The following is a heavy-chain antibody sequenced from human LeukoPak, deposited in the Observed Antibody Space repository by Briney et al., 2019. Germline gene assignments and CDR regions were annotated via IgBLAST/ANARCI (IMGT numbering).Heavy chain of an antibody. V-gene: IGHV3-21*04. CDR2: ISSSSSYI. CDR1: GFTFSSYS. D-gene: IGHD6-6*01. J-gene: IGHJ4*02. Sequence: GGSLRLSCAASGFTFSSYSMNWVRQAPGKGLEWVSSISSSSSYIYYADSVKGRFTISRDNAKNSLYLQMNSLRAEDTAVYYCAKDPLISLAAPTFDYWGQGTLVTVSS. CDR3: AKDPLISLAAPTFDY.